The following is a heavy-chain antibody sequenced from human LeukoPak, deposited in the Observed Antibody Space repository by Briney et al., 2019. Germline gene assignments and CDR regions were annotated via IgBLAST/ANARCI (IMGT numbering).Heavy chain of an antibody. D-gene: IGHD3/OR15-3a*01. CDR1: GYTFTGYY. CDR3: ASSLDSDAFDI. CDR2: INPNSGRT. V-gene: IGHV1-2*02. Sequence: ASVKVSCKASGYTFTGYYMHWVRQAPGQGLEWMGWINPNSGRTNYAQKFQGRVTMTRDTSISTAYMELSRLRSDDTAVYYCASSLDSDAFDIWGQGTMVTVSS. J-gene: IGHJ3*02.